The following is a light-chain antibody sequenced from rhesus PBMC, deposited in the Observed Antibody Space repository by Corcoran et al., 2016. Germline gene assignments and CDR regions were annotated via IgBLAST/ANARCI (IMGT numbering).Light chain of an antibody. J-gene: IGKJ1*01. V-gene: IGKV1-33*02. CDR3: QQHNSYPWT. CDR2: ASS. Sequence: DIQMTQSPSSLSASVGDRVTITCQASQGISSWLAWYQQKPGKAPKLLIYASSRLQSGVPSRFSGSGSGTGFTLTISSLQPEDFATYYCQQHNSYPWTFGQGTKVEIK. CDR1: QGISSW.